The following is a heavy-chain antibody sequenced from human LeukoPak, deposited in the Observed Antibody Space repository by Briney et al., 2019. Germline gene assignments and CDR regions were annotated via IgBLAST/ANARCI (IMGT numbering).Heavy chain of an antibody. CDR2: ISSASTTK. J-gene: IGHJ4*02. V-gene: IGHV3-48*02. CDR1: GFTFSSYS. CDR3: ARDVGPTVQPTPVDF. D-gene: IGHD4-17*01. Sequence: GGSLRLSCAASGFTFSSYSMICVRQAPGEGLEWGSYISSASTTKYYADSVKGRFTISRDNAKNLLYLHMNSLRDEDTAVYYCARDVGPTVQPTPVDFWGQGTLVTVYS.